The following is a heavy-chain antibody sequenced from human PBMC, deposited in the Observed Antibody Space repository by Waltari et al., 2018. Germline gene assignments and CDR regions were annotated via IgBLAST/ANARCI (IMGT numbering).Heavy chain of an antibody. CDR1: GGTFSSYA. Sequence: VQLVQSGAEVKKPGASVKVSCKASGGTFSSYAISWVRQAPGQGLEWMGGIIPIFGTANYAQKFQGRVTITTDESTSTAYMELSSLRSEDTAVYYCAREWSGTQWQNYNWFDPWGQGTLVTVSS. CDR3: AREWSGTQWQNYNWFDP. D-gene: IGHD3-3*01. J-gene: IGHJ5*02. CDR2: IIPIFGTA. V-gene: IGHV1-69*05.